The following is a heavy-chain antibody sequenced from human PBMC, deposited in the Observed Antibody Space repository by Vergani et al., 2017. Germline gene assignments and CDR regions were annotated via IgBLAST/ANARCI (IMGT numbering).Heavy chain of an antibody. CDR2: ISYDGDTT. Sequence: HVQMVESGGGVVQPGRSLRLSCAVSGFRFSDYGMHWVRQAPGRGLEWVALISYDGDTTYYEDSVKGRFTISRDNSKNTLFVQMHSLRVEGTALYCWAKYPLNITTPGRGDFWGQGSLVTVSS. V-gene: IGHV3-30*18. J-gene: IGHJ4*02. D-gene: IGHD1-1*01. CDR1: GFRFSDYG. CDR3: AKYPLNITTPGRGDF.